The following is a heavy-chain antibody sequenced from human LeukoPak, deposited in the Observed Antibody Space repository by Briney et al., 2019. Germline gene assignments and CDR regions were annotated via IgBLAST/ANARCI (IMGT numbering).Heavy chain of an antibody. J-gene: IGHJ4*02. Sequence: ASVKVSCKASGYTFRNHGITWVRQAPGQGLEWMGWISAYNGDTHYAQNLQGRVTMTTDSSTSTAYMELRSLRSDDTAVYYCARDPTNTSGYYAYLDHWGQGTLVTVSS. CDR3: ARDPTNTSGYYAYLDH. D-gene: IGHD5-12*01. V-gene: IGHV1-18*01. CDR2: ISAYNGDT. CDR1: GYTFRNHG.